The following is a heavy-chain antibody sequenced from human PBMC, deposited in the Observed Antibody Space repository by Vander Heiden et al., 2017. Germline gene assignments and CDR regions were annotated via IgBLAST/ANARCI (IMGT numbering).Heavy chain of an antibody. CDR1: GFTFTNAW. CDR2: IKSKAEGGAT. CDR3: TTGGSYSAFDI. D-gene: IGHD1-26*01. J-gene: IGHJ3*02. V-gene: IGHV3-15*07. Sequence: EVQLVESGGGLVKHGGSLRLSCAVPGFTFTNAWMNWVRHAPGKGLEWVGRIKSKAEGGATDYAAPVKGRFTISRDDSENTVYLQMNSLKSEDTAVYYCTTGGSYSAFDIWGQGTMVTVSS.